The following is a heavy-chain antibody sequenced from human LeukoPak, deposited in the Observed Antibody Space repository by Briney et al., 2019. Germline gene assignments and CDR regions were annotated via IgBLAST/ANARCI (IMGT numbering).Heavy chain of an antibody. CDR3: ARDRWIGIAVAGTVSY. CDR1: GYTFTSYG. D-gene: IGHD6-19*01. J-gene: IGHJ4*02. Sequence: ASVKVSCKASGYTFTSYGISWVRQAPGQGLEWMGWISAYNGNTNYAQKLQGRVTMTTDTSTSTAYMELRSLRSDDTAVYYCARDRWIGIAVAGTVSYWGQGTLVTVSS. CDR2: ISAYNGNT. V-gene: IGHV1-18*01.